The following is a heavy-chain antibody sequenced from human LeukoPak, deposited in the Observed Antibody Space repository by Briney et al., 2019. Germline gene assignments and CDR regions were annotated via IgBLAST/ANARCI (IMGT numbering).Heavy chain of an antibody. V-gene: IGHV4-34*01. CDR1: GGSFSGYY. Sequence: SETLSLTCAVYGGSFSGYYWSWIRQPPGKGLEWIGEINHSGSTNYNPSLKSRVTISVDTSKNQFSLKLSSVTAADTAVYYCARGRVAITMVRGVSVWFDPWGQGTLVTVSS. CDR2: INHSGST. J-gene: IGHJ5*02. D-gene: IGHD3-10*01. CDR3: ARGRVAITMVRGVSVWFDP.